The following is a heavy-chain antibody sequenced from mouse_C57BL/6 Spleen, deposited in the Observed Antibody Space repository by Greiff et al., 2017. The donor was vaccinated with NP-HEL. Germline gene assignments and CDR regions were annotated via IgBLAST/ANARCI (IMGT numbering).Heavy chain of an antibody. CDR3: AREGFGPDWYFDV. Sequence: VQLQQPGAELVKPGASVKLSCKASGYTFTSYWMHWVKQRPGQGLEWIGMIHPNSGSTNYNEKFKSKATLTVDKSSSTAYMQLSSLTSEDSAVYYCAREGFGPDWYFDVWGTGTTVTVSS. J-gene: IGHJ1*03. D-gene: IGHD3-3*01. CDR1: GYTFTSYW. V-gene: IGHV1-64*01. CDR2: IHPNSGST.